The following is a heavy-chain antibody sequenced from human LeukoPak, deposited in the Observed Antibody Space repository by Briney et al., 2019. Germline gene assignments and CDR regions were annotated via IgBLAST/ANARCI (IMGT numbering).Heavy chain of an antibody. CDR2: INPNSGGT. J-gene: IGHJ6*03. Sequence: GASVKVSCKASGYTFTGYYMHWVRQAPGQGLEWMGWINPNSGGTNYAQKFQGRVTMTRDTSISTAYMELSRLRSDDTAVYYCASNDYRGSTHPYYYYYMDVWGKGTTVTVSS. V-gene: IGHV1-2*02. CDR3: ASNDYRGSTHPYYYYYMDV. CDR1: GYTFTGYY. D-gene: IGHD4-11*01.